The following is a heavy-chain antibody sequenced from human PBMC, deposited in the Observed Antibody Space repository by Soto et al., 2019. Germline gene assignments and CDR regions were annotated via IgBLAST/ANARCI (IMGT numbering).Heavy chain of an antibody. CDR1: GATFSTTG. D-gene: IGHD2-21*02. J-gene: IGHJ5*01. Sequence: QVQLVQSGAEVRKPGSSLRVSCKSSGATFSTTGISWVRQAPGQGLEWMGGIIPLFGTPKYARKFQGRVSITADESKNTVYMELNSRSPDDAAVYYCARASPVICGGDPCYRLDSSFDSWGQGSLVIVSS. V-gene: IGHV1-69*01. CDR2: IIPLFGTP. CDR3: ARASPVICGGDPCYRLDSSFDS.